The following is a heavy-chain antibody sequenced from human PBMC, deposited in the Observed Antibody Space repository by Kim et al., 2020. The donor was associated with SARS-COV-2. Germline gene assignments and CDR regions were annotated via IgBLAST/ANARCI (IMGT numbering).Heavy chain of an antibody. V-gene: IGHV3-33*08. CDR2: IWYDGSNK. D-gene: IGHD3-22*01. J-gene: IGHJ3*02. CDR3: ASSPRSGWAFDI. Sequence: GGSLRLSCAASGFTFSSYGMHWVRQAPGKGLEWVAVIWYDGSNKYYADSVKGRFTISRDNSKNTLYLQMNSLRAEDTAVYYCASSPRSGWAFDIWGQGTMGTVSS. CDR1: GFTFSSYG.